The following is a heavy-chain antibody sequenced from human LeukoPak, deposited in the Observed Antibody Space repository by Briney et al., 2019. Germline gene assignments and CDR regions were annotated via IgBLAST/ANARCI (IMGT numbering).Heavy chain of an antibody. CDR3: ANVVGATSFFDY. D-gene: IGHD1-26*01. V-gene: IGHV1-69*06. CDR2: IIPIFGTA. J-gene: IGHJ4*02. Sequence: SVKVSCKASGGTFNSYAISWVRQAPGQGLEWMGGIIPIFGTANYAQKFQGRVTITADKSTSTAYMELSSLRSEDTAVYYCANVVGATSFFDYWGQGTLVTVSS. CDR1: GGTFNSYA.